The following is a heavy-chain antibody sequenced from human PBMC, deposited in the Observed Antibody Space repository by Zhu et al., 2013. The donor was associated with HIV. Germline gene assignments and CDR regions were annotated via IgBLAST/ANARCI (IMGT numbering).Heavy chain of an antibody. D-gene: IGHD3-22*01. Sequence: QAHLVQSGAEVKKPGASVKVSCKPSGYIFTAYYVHWVRHVPGKGLEWMGWIDPNTGDTKYAEKFQGRVSMTTDMSIRTAYLEVSGLRSDDTAVYYCARDRYYNLRGYYYESADWGQGTLVTVSS. CDR1: GYIFTAYY. V-gene: IGHV1-2*02. CDR2: IDPNTGDT. CDR3: ARDRYYNLRGYYYESAD. J-gene: IGHJ4*02.